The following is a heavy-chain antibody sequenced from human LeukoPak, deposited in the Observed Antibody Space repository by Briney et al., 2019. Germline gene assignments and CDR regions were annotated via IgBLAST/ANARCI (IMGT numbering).Heavy chain of an antibody. Sequence: PSETLSLTCTVSGGSISSGGYYWSWIRQHPGKGLEWIGYIYYSGSTYYNPSLKSRVTISVDTSKNQFSLKLSSVTAADTAVYYCARDSTVTTGAFDIWGQGTMVTVSS. CDR1: GGSISSGGYY. CDR3: ARDSTVTTGAFDI. CDR2: IYYSGST. J-gene: IGHJ3*02. D-gene: IGHD4-17*01. V-gene: IGHV4-31*03.